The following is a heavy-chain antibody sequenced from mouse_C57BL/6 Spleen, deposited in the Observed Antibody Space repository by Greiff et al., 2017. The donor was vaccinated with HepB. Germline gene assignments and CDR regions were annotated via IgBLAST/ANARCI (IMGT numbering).Heavy chain of an antibody. CDR2: IWSGGST. CDR3: ARSDYDEGGYFDY. D-gene: IGHD2-4*01. Sequence: VKLVESGPGLVQPSQSLSITCTVPGFSLTSYGVHWVRQSPGKGLEWLGVIWSGGSTDYNAAFISRLSISKDNSKSQVFFKMNSLQADDTAIYYCARSDYDEGGYFDYWGQGTTLTVSS. CDR1: GFSLTSYG. V-gene: IGHV2-2*01. J-gene: IGHJ2*01.